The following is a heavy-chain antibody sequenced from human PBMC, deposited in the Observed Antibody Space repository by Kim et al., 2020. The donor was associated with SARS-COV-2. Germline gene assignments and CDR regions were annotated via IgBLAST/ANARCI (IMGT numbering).Heavy chain of an antibody. CDR3: ARTKNIDYYDSSGYYVGLAPYYFDY. D-gene: IGHD3-22*01. Sequence: GESLKISCKGSGYSFTSYWISWVRQMPGKGLEWMGRIDPSDSYTNYSPSFQGHVTISADKSISTAYLQWSSLKASDTAMYYCARTKNIDYYDSSGYYVGLAPYYFDYWGQGTLVTVSS. CDR1: GYSFTSYW. J-gene: IGHJ4*02. V-gene: IGHV5-10-1*01. CDR2: IDPSDSYT.